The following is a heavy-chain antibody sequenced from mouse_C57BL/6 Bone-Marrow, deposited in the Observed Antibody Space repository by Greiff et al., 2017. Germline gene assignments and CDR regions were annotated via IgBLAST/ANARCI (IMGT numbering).Heavy chain of an antibody. CDR3: ARAPIYYYGSRYFDV. J-gene: IGHJ1*03. D-gene: IGHD1-1*01. Sequence: VKLQQPGAELVKPGASVKLSCKASGYTFTSYWMHWVKQRPGQGLEWIGMIHPNSGSTNYNEKFKSKATLTVDKSSSTAYMQLSSLTSEDSAVYYCARAPIYYYGSRYFDVWGTGTTVTVSS. V-gene: IGHV1-64*01. CDR1: GYTFTSYW. CDR2: IHPNSGST.